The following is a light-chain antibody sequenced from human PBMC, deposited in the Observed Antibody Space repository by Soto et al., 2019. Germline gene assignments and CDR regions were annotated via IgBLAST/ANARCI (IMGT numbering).Light chain of an antibody. CDR1: SSDVCGYNS. V-gene: IGLV2-14*01. CDR3: SSLASSCPYV. CDR2: EVS. J-gene: IGLJ1*01. Sequence: QSAMTQPASVSGSPGQSITISCTGTSSDVCGYNSVSWYQQHPGKAPKLMIYEVSYRPSGVSDRFSGSKSGNTASLTISGLQAEDEAVYYCSSLASSCPYVFGTGTKLTVL.